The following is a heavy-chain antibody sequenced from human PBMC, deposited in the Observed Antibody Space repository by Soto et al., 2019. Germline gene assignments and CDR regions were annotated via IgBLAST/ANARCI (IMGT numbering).Heavy chain of an antibody. CDR3: ASSLRFFEWFPGPPDLFDP. Sequence: ASVKVSCKASGYTFTSYDMNWVRQATGQGLDWMGWMNPNSGNTGYAQKFQGRVTMTRNTSISTAYMELSSLRSEDTAVYYRASSLRFFEWFPGPPDLFDPSGQGTLDTVSS. D-gene: IGHD3-3*01. CDR2: MNPNSGNT. J-gene: IGHJ5*02. CDR1: GYTFTSYD. V-gene: IGHV1-8*01.